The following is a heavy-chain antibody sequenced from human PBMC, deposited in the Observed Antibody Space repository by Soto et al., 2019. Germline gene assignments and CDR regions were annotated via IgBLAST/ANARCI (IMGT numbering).Heavy chain of an antibody. Sequence: QVQLVQSGAEVKKPGASVKVSCKASGYTFTNFGISWVRQAPGQGLEWMGWISAYNGNTNYAQKFQGRVTMTTDTSTGTADMGVRSLGVDDTAVYYCARGGTPIDHWGQGTLVTVSS. CDR3: ARGGTPIDH. CDR1: GYTFTNFG. J-gene: IGHJ4*02. D-gene: IGHD3-16*01. CDR2: ISAYNGNT. V-gene: IGHV1-18*01.